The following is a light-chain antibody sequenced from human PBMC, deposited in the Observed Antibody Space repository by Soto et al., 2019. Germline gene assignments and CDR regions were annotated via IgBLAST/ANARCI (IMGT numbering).Light chain of an antibody. Sequence: EIGLTQSPGTLSLSAGEIATLSCRASQTISSSFLAWYQQKPGQAPRLLIYRASRRAPGIPDRFSGSGSWTEFTLTISRLEHEDFAVYYCHQFGSSPLDTFRPGTKVEIK. CDR1: QTISSSF. CDR2: RAS. V-gene: IGKV3-20*01. J-gene: IGKJ3*01. CDR3: HQFGSSPLDT.